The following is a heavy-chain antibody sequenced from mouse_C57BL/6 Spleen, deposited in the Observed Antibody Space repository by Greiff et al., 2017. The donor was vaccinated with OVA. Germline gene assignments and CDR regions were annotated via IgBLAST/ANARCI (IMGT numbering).Heavy chain of an antibody. Sequence: DVQLQESGGGLVKPGGSLKLSCAASGFTFSDYGMHWVRQAPEKGLEWVAYISSGSSTIYYADTVKGRFTISRDNAKNTLFLQMTSLRSEDTAMYYCARKDIYYGNYGYAMDYWGQGTSVTVSS. D-gene: IGHD2-1*01. J-gene: IGHJ4*01. CDR3: ARKDIYYGNYGYAMDY. V-gene: IGHV5-17*01. CDR2: ISSGSSTI. CDR1: GFTFSDYG.